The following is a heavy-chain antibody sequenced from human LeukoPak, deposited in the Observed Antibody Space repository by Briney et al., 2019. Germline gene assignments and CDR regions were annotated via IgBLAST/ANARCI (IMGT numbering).Heavy chain of an antibody. Sequence: GGSLRLSCAASGFTFSDYYMSWIRQAPGKGPEWVSYISSSGSTIYYADSVKGRFTISRDNAKNSLYLQMNSLRAEDTAVYYCAKDWGSTGSIVGATKDYWGQGTLVTVS. CDR3: AKDWGSTGSIVGATKDY. CDR1: GFTFSDYY. J-gene: IGHJ4*02. D-gene: IGHD1-26*01. CDR2: ISSSGSTI. V-gene: IGHV3-11*01.